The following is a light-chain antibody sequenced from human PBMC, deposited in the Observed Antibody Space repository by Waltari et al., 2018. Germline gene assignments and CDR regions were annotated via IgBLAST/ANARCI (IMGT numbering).Light chain of an antibody. J-gene: IGKJ1*01. CDR3: QQTYTSPWT. CDR2: HAS. V-gene: IGKV1-39*01. CDR1: QSISMY. Sequence: DTQMTQSPSSLSASVGDRVTITCRPSQSISMYLNWYQQKPGKAPKLLMYHASNLQSGVPSRFSGSASGTEFTLTISSLQPDDFATYYCQQTYTSPWTFGQGTKVEVK.